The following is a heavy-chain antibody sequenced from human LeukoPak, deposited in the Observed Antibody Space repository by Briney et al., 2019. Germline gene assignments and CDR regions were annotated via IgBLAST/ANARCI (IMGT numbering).Heavy chain of an antibody. J-gene: IGHJ4*02. CDR2: IYYSGST. D-gene: IGHD5-18*01. CDR3: ARGGYSYGLDY. V-gene: IGHV4-39*07. Sequence: PSETLSLTCTVSGGSISSSSYYWGWIRQPPGKGLEWIGSIYYSGSTYYNPSLKSRVTISVDTSKNQFSLKLSSVTAADTAVYYRARGGYSYGLDYWGQGTLVTVSS. CDR1: GGSISSSSYY.